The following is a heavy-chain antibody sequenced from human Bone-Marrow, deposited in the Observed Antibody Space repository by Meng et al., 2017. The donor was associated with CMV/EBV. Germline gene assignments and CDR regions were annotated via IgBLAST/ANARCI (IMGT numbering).Heavy chain of an antibody. D-gene: IGHD3-3*01. Sequence: GGSLRLSCAASGFTFSSYWMHWVRQAPGKGLVWVSRINSDGSSTSYADSVKGRFTISRDNAKNTLYLQMNSLRAEDTAVYYCARDKVRYYDFWSGYGGMAVWGQGNTVTVSS. V-gene: IGHV3-74*01. CDR1: GFTFSSYW. CDR3: ARDKVRYYDFWSGYGGMAV. CDR2: INSDGSST. J-gene: IGHJ6*02.